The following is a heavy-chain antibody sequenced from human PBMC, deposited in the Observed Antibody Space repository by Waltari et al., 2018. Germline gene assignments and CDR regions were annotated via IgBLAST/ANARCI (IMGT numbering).Heavy chain of an antibody. J-gene: IGHJ3*01. Sequence: EARLVESGGGLVQPGGSLRLSCTASGFTFSTYWMHWIRQGPGRGRVWVSRIHYGGRSTNYADSVMGRFTITRDNAKNTMYLQMDSLRVDDTGIYFCAREGSGSPDAFDLWGQGTMVTVSP. CDR2: IHYGGRST. CDR3: AREGSGSPDAFDL. CDR1: GFTFSTYW. D-gene: IGHD1-26*01. V-gene: IGHV3-74*01.